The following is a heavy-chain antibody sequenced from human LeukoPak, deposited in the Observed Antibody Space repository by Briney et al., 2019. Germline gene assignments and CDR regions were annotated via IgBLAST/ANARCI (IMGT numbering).Heavy chain of an antibody. V-gene: IGHV3-15*01. J-gene: IGHJ3*01. CDR3: TTGPKYSGSPGSTFDF. CDR1: GFTFSNTW. Sequence: PGGSLTLSCAASGFTFSNTWMSWVRQAPGKGLEWVGRIKSKTDGGTADYAAPVKGTFTISRDDSENTLYLQMNSLKTEDTAVYYCTTGPKYSGSPGSTFDFWGQGTMVTVSS. D-gene: IGHD1-26*01. CDR2: IKSKTDGGTA.